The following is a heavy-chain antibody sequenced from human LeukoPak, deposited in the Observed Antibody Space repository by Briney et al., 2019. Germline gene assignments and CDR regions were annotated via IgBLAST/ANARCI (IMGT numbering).Heavy chain of an antibody. Sequence: GGSLRLSCAASGFTFSSYPMSWVRQAPGKGLEWVSAISGSGDSTYYADSVKGRFTISRDSSKNTLYLQMSSLRAEDTAVYYCASTSGYCSSTSCLNFDYWGQGTLVPVSS. J-gene: IGHJ4*02. CDR3: ASTSGYCSSTSCLNFDY. V-gene: IGHV3-23*01. D-gene: IGHD2-2*01. CDR1: GFTFSSYP. CDR2: ISGSGDST.